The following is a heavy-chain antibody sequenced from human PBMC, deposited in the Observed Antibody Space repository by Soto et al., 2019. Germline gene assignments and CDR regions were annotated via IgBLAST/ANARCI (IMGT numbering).Heavy chain of an antibody. CDR2: ISGSGGST. V-gene: IGHV3-23*01. J-gene: IGHJ5*02. D-gene: IGHD3-9*01. Sequence: GGSLRLSCAASGFTFSSYAMSWVRQAPGKGLEWVSAISGSGGSTYYADSVKGRFTISRDNSKNTLYLQMNSLRAEDTAVYYCAKTHVLRYFDWLKWFDPWGQGTLVTVPQ. CDR1: GFTFSSYA. CDR3: AKTHVLRYFDWLKWFDP.